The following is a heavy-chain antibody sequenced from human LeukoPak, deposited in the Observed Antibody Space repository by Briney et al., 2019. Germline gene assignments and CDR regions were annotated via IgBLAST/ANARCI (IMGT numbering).Heavy chain of an antibody. D-gene: IGHD6-19*01. CDR3: ARARRQWLVRGGYYFDY. CDR2: TYYRSKWYN. V-gene: IGHV6-1*01. CDR1: GDSVSSKSAA. J-gene: IGHJ4*02. Sequence: SQTLSLTCAISGDSVSSKSAAWNWIRQSPSRGLEWLGRTYYRSKWYNDYAVSVKGRITINPDTSKNQFSLKVISVTAADTAVYYCARARRQWLVRGGYYFDYWGQGTLVTVSS.